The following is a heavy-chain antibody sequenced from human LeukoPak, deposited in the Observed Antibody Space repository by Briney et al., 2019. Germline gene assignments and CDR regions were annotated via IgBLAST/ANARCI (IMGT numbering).Heavy chain of an antibody. D-gene: IGHD2-21*02. V-gene: IGHV1-8*01. CDR2: MNPNSGNT. CDR1: GYTFTSYD. J-gene: IGHJ3*02. Sequence: ASVKVSCKASGYTFTSYDINWVRQATGQGLEWMGWMNPNSGNTGYAQKFQGRVTMTRNTSTSTGYMELRSLRSEDTAVYYCARDRNGDQRANAFDIWGQGTMVTVSS. CDR3: ARDRNGDQRANAFDI.